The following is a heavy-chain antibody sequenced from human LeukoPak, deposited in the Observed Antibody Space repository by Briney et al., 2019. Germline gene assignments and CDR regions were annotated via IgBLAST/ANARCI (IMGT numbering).Heavy chain of an antibody. D-gene: IGHD3-22*01. CDR2: IIPILGIA. CDR1: GGTFSSYA. CDR3: ARDLSSYDSSRYYGY. J-gene: IGHJ4*02. V-gene: IGHV1-69*04. Sequence: ASVKVSCKASGGTFSSYAISWVRQAPGQGLERMGRIIPILGIANYAQKFQGRVTITADKSTSTAYMELSSLRSEDTAVYYCARDLSSYDSSRYYGYWGQGTLVTVSS.